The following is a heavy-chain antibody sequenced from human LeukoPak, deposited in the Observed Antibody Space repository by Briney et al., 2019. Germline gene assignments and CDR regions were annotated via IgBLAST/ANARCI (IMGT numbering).Heavy chain of an antibody. CDR1: GLGFNYYG. J-gene: IGHJ1*01. CDR3: STDGTPKFEH. Sequence: PGRSLRLSCAASGLGFNYYGMVWFRQSPGKGLEWVATISYDERGKHYADSVQGRFTISRDNSKSVLYLQLDYLRPEDTAVYYCSTDGTPKFEHWGQGTLVTVSS. CDR2: ISYDERGK. D-gene: IGHD3-16*01. V-gene: IGHV3-30*03.